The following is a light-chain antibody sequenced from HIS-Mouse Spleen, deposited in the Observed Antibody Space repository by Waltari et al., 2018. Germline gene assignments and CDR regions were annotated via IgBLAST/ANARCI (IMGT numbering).Light chain of an antibody. CDR1: QSVLYSSNNKNY. CDR3: QQYYSTPYT. V-gene: IGKV4-1*01. CDR2: LAS. J-gene: IGKJ2*01. Sequence: DIVMTQSPDSLAVSLGERATINCKSSQSVLYSSNNKNYLAWYQQKPGQPPKLLIYLASNRESVVPDRFSGSGSGTDFTLTISSLQAEDVTVYYCQQYYSTPYTFGQGTKLEIK.